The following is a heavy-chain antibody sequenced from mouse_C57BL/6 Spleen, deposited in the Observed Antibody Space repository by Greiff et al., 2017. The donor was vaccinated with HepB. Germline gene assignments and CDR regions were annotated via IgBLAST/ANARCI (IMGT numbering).Heavy chain of an antibody. CDR1: GYSITSGYY. D-gene: IGHD1-1*01. CDR2: ISYDGSN. Sequence: EVKLQESGPGLVKPSQSLSLTCSVPGYSITSGYYWNWIRQFPGNKLEWMGYISYDGSNNYNPSLKNRISITRDTSKNQFFLKLNSVTTEDTATYYCAREGHLHYYGSSSLWYFDVWGTGTTVTVSS. V-gene: IGHV3-6*01. CDR3: AREGHLHYYGSSSLWYFDV. J-gene: IGHJ1*03.